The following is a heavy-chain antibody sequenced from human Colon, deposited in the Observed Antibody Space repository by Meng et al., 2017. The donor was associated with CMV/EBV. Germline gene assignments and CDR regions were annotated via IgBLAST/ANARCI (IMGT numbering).Heavy chain of an antibody. CDR3: AKATRRCSSRREAAFDI. J-gene: IGHJ3*02. Sequence: SLKISCAASGFTFDDYAMHWVRQAPGKGLEWVSGISWNSGSIGYADSVKGRFTISRDNAKNSLYLQMNSLRAEGMALYYCAKATRRCSSRREAAFDIWGQGTMVTVSS. CDR2: ISWNSGSI. CDR1: GFTFDDYA. D-gene: IGHD6-13*01. V-gene: IGHV3-9*03.